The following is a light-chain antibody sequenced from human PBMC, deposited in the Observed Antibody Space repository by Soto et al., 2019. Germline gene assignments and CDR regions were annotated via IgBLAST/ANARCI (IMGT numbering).Light chain of an antibody. Sequence: QSVLTQPASVSGSPGQSITISCTGTSSDVGSYNLVSWYQHHPGKAPKLIIYKGSKRPSGVSNRFFGSKSGNTASLTISVLQAEDEADYYCYSYAGSSTLAFGGGTKLTVL. CDR1: SSDVGSYNL. CDR2: KGS. CDR3: YSYAGSSTLA. V-gene: IGLV2-23*01. J-gene: IGLJ2*01.